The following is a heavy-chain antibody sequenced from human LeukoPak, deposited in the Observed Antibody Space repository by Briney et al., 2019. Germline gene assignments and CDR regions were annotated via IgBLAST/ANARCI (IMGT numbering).Heavy chain of an antibody. CDR1: GYTFTGYY. V-gene: IGHV1-2*02. Sequence: GASVKASCKASGYTFTGYYMHWVRQAPGQGLEWMGWINPNSGGTDYAQKFQGRVTMTRDTSISTAYMELSRLRSDDTAVYYCARRKGSSGYYYGLGYWGQGTLVTVSS. J-gene: IGHJ4*02. D-gene: IGHD3-22*01. CDR2: INPNSGGT. CDR3: ARRKGSSGYYYGLGY.